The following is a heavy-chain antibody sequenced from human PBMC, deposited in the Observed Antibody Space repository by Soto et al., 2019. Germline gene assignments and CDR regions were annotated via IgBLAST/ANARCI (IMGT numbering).Heavy chain of an antibody. CDR2: IIPIFGTA. CDR3: ARAERSYYYDSSGYYNWFDP. CDR1: GGTFSSYA. Sequence: SVKVSCKASGGTFSSYAISWVRQAPGQGLEWMGGIIPIFGTANYTQKFQGRVTITADESTSTAYMELSSLRSEDTAVYYCARAERSYYYDSSGYYNWFDPWGQGTLVTVSS. V-gene: IGHV1-69*13. D-gene: IGHD3-22*01. J-gene: IGHJ5*02.